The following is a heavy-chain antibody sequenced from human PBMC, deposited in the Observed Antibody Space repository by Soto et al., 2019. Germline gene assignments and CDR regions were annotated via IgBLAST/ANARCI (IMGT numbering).Heavy chain of an antibody. J-gene: IGHJ4*02. V-gene: IGHV3-21*01. CDR1: ECTFSSYS. CDR3: SRCRAGAGFRYTEFDY. CDR2: ISSSSSYI. D-gene: IGHD3-16*02. Sequence: PLRLSCRASECTFSSYSRNRIVKTPGKGLGWFSSISSSSSYIYYADSVKGRFTISRDNAKNSLYLQMNSLRAEDTAVYYCSRCRAGAGFRYTEFDYWGQGTLVTVSS.